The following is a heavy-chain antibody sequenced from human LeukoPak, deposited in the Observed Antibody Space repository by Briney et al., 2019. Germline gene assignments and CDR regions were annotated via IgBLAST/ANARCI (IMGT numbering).Heavy chain of an antibody. CDR2: IYHSGST. J-gene: IGHJ4*02. Sequence: PSETLSLTCTVSGYSISSGYYWGWIRQSPGKGLEWIGSIYHSGSTYYNPSLKSRVTISVVTSKNQFSLKLSSVTAADTAVYYCARVWFGEVRWGQGTLVTVSS. D-gene: IGHD3-10*01. CDR1: GYSISSGYY. CDR3: ARVWFGEVR. V-gene: IGHV4-38-2*02.